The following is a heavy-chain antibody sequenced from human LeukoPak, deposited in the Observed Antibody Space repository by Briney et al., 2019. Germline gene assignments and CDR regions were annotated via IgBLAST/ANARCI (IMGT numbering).Heavy chain of an antibody. D-gene: IGHD1-26*01. Sequence: GGSLRLSCAASGFTFSSYTMNWVRQAPGKGLEWVSSISGSSNYIYYADSVKGRFTISRDNAKNSLYLQMNSLRAEDTAVYYCARDAYGSSVDSWGQGTLVTVSS. V-gene: IGHV3-21*01. CDR2: ISGSSNYI. J-gene: IGHJ4*02. CDR1: GFTFSSYT. CDR3: ARDAYGSSVDS.